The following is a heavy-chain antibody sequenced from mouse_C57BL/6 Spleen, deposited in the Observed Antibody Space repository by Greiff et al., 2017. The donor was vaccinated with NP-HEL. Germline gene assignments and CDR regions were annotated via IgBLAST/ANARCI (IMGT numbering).Heavy chain of an antibody. CDR1: GFNIKNTY. V-gene: IGHV14-3*01. J-gene: IGHJ1*03. D-gene: IGHD2-4*01. CDR3: ARSGATMITTDWYFDV. CDR2: IDPANGNT. Sequence: VQLQQSVAELVRPGASVKLSCTASGFNIKNTYMHWVKQRPEQGLEWIGRIDPANGNTKYAPKFQGKATITADPSSTTAYLQLSSLTSEDTAIYYCARSGATMITTDWYFDVWGTGTTVTVSS.